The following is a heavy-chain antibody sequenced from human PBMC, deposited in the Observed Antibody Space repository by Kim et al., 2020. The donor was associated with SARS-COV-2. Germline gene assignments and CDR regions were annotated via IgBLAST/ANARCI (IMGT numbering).Heavy chain of an antibody. CDR3: ARDQGGYYYYGMDV. CDR2: INTNTGNP. Sequence: ASVKVSCKASGYTFTSYAMNWVRQAPGQGLEWMGWINTNTGNPTYAQGFTGRFVFSLDTSVSTAYLQISSLKAEDTAVYYCARDQGGYYYYGMDVWGQGTTVTVSS. J-gene: IGHJ6*02. D-gene: IGHD1-26*01. V-gene: IGHV7-4-1*02. CDR1: GYTFTSYA.